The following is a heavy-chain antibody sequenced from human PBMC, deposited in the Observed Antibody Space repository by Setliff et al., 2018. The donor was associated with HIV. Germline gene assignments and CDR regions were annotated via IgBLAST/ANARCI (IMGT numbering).Heavy chain of an antibody. V-gene: IGHV4-31*03. CDR1: GVSVGSGDYY. CDR3: ATRPRIAARPFDY. J-gene: IGHJ4*02. D-gene: IGHD6-6*01. CDR2: IFHSGDT. Sequence: PSETLSLTCSVSGVSVGSGDYYWHWIRQHPEKALEWIGYIFHSGDTYYNPSLKSRISMLVDTSKNQFSLELTSLTAADTAVYYCATRPRIAARPFDYWGQGMLVTVSS.